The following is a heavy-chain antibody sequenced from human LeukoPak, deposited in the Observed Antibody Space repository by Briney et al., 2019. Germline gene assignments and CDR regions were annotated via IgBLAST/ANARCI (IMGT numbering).Heavy chain of an antibody. CDR1: GYTFTSYD. CDR2: MNPNSGNT. D-gene: IGHD2-15*01. CDR3: ARGGLRYCSGGSCYRDY. Sequence: ASVKVSCKASGYTFTSYDINWVRQATGQGLEWMGWMNPNSGNTGYAQKFQGRVTMTRNTSISTAYMELSSLRSDDTAVYYCARGGLRYCSGGSCYRDYWGQGTLVTVSS. V-gene: IGHV1-8*01. J-gene: IGHJ4*02.